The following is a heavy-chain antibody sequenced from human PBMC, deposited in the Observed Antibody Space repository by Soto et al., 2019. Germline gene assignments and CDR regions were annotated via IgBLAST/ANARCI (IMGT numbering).Heavy chain of an antibody. CDR1: GFTFSSYA. D-gene: IGHD6-13*01. CDR3: ARSLSDSSSWYTYYYYGMDV. V-gene: IGHV3-30-3*01. Sequence: GGSLRLACAASGFTFSSYAMHWVRQAPGKGLEWVAVISYDGSNKYYADSVKGRFTISRDNSKNTLYLQMNSLRAEDTAVYYCARSLSDSSSWYTYYYYGMDVWGQGTTVTVSS. J-gene: IGHJ6*02. CDR2: ISYDGSNK.